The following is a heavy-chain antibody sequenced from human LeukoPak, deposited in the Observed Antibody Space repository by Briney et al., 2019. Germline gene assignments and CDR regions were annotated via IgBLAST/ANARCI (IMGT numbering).Heavy chain of an antibody. D-gene: IGHD2-2*01. CDR2: ISWNSGNI. CDR1: GFTFDDYA. CDR3: AKDYCSSTTCNYNY. V-gene: IGHV3-9*01. J-gene: IGHJ4*02. Sequence: QAGGSLRLSCAASGFTFDDYAMHWVRQAPGKGLEWVSGISWNSGNIGYADSVKGRFTISRDNAKNSLFLQMNSLRAEDTALYYCAKDYCSSTTCNYNYWGQGTLVTVSS.